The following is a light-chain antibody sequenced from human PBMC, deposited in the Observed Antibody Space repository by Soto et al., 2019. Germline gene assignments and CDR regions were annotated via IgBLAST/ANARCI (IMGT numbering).Light chain of an antibody. CDR3: TSYTSSNTFV. CDR2: EVS. J-gene: IGLJ7*01. CDR1: SSDVGSYDR. V-gene: IGLV2-18*02. Sequence: QSVLTQPPSVSGSPGQSVTISCTGTSSDVGSYDRVSWYQQPPGTAPKLMIYEVSNRPSGVPDRFSGSKSGNTASLTISGLQAEDEAEYYCTSYTSSNTFVFGTGTQLTVL.